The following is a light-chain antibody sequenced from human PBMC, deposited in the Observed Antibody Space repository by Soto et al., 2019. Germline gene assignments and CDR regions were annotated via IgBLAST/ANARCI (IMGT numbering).Light chain of an antibody. CDR3: QQYGSSPT. Sequence: EIVLTQSPGTLSLSPGERATLSCRSSQSVSSNYLAWYQQKPDQAPRLVIYDVSGRPTGIPDRFSGSGSGTDFTLTISRLEPEDFAVYYCQQYGSSPTFGQGTKVEIK. CDR1: QSVSSNY. J-gene: IGKJ1*01. V-gene: IGKV3-20*01. CDR2: DVS.